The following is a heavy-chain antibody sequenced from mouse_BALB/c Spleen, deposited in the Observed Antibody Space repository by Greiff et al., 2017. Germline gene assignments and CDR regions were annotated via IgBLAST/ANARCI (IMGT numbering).Heavy chain of an antibody. D-gene: IGHD4-1*01. Sequence: QVQLQQSGAELVRPGSSVKISCKASGYAFSSYWMNWVKQRPGQGLEWIGQIYPGDGDTNYNGKFKGKATLTADKSSSTAYMQLSSLTSEDSAVYFCARGDSLTGTGDFDYWGQGTTLTVSS. V-gene: IGHV1-80*01. CDR2: IYPGDGDT. J-gene: IGHJ2*01. CDR3: ARGDSLTGTGDFDY. CDR1: GYAFSSYW.